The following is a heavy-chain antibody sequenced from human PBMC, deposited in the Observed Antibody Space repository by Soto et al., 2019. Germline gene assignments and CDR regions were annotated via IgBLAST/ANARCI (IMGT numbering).Heavy chain of an antibody. CDR2: ISGSGGST. CDR3: ATRYYDFWSGYYSYYYMDV. D-gene: IGHD3-3*01. Sequence: EVQLLESGGGLVQPGGSLRLSCAASGFTFSSYAMSWVRQAPGKGLEWVSAISGSGGSTYYADSVKGRFTISRDNSKNTLYLQMNSLRAEDTAVYYCATRYYDFWSGYYSYYYMDVWGKGTTVTVSS. J-gene: IGHJ6*03. CDR1: GFTFSSYA. V-gene: IGHV3-23*01.